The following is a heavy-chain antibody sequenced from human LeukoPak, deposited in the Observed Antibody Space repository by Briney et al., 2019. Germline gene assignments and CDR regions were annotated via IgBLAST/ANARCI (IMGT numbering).Heavy chain of an antibody. CDR3: ATKPVGGCYYGRDV. V-gene: IGHV1-24*01. Sequence: ASVKVSCKVSGYTLTELSMHWVRQAPGKGLEWMGGFDPEDGETIYAQKFRGRVTMTEDTSTDTAYMELSSLRSEDTAVYYCATKPVGGCYYGRDVWGQGTTVTVSS. J-gene: IGHJ6*02. CDR2: FDPEDGET. CDR1: GYTLTELS. D-gene: IGHD4-23*01.